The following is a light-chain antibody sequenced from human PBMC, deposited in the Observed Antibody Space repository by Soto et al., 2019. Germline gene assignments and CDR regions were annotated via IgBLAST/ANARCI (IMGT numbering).Light chain of an antibody. CDR2: GNS. V-gene: IGLV1-40*01. CDR3: QSYDSFYV. J-gene: IGLJ1*01. Sequence: QAVVTQPPSVSGAPGQRVTISCTGSSSNIGAGYDVHWYQQLPGTAPKLLIYGNSNRPSGVPDRFSGSKSGTSASLAITGLQAEDEADYYCQSYDSFYVFGTGTKVTVL. CDR1: SSNIGAGYD.